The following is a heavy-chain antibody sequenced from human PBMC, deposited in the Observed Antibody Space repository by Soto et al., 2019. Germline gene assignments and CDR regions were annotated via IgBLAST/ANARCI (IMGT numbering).Heavy chain of an antibody. D-gene: IGHD3-22*01. CDR3: ARDTNYYDSSGYSNWFDP. J-gene: IGHJ5*02. CDR2: IIPIFGTA. CDR1: GGTFSSYA. Sequence: SVKVSCKASGGTFSSYAISWVRQAPGQGLEWMGGIIPIFGTANYAQKFQGRVTTTADESTSTAYMELSSLRSEDTAVYYCARDTNYYDSSGYSNWFDPWGQGTLVTVSS. V-gene: IGHV1-69*13.